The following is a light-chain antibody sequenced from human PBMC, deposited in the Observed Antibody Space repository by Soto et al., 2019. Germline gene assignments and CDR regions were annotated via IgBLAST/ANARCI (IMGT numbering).Light chain of an antibody. CDR3: QKYNSAPWT. Sequence: DIQMNQSPSSLSASVGDRVTITCRASQVISNYLAWYQQKPGKVPKLLIYETSTLQSGVASRFSGSGSGTDFTLTISSLQPEDVATYYCQKYNSAPWTFGPGTKVDIK. V-gene: IGKV1-27*01. CDR1: QVISNY. CDR2: ETS. J-gene: IGKJ1*01.